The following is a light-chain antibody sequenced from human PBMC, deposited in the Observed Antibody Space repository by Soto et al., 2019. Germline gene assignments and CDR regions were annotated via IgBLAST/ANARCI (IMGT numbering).Light chain of an antibody. Sequence: QSALTQPASVSGSPGQSLTISCTGTSSDVGGYNYVSWYQQHPGKAPKLIIYEVSNRPSGVSNRFSGSKSANTASLTISGVQAEDEAEYYCSSYTSSSTWVFGGGTKLTVL. J-gene: IGLJ3*02. CDR3: SSYTSSSTWV. V-gene: IGLV2-14*01. CDR2: EVS. CDR1: SSDVGGYNY.